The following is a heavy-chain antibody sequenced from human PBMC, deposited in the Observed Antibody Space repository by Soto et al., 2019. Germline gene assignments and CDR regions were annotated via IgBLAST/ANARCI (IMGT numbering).Heavy chain of an antibody. CDR2: IIPILGIA. V-gene: IGHV1-69*02. CDR1: GGTFSSYT. Sequence: QVQLVQSGAEVKKPGSSVKVSCKASGGTFSSYTISWVRQGPGQGLEWMGRIIPILGIANYAQKFQGRVTITADKSTSTAYMELSSLRSEDTAVYYCARMVGSGSYYFDYWGQGTLVTVSS. CDR3: ARMVGSGSYYFDY. D-gene: IGHD1-26*01. J-gene: IGHJ4*02.